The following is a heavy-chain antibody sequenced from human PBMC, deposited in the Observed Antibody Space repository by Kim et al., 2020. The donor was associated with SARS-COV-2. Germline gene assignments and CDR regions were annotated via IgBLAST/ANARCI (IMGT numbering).Heavy chain of an antibody. CDR1: GYTFTSYG. Sequence: ASVKVSCKASGYTFTSYGISWVRQAPGQGLEWMGWISAYNGNTNYAQKLQGRVTMTTDTSTSTAYMELRSLRSDDTAVYYCANLAGYYDSSGYSLYYGMDVWGQGTTVTVSS. CDR2: ISAYNGNT. V-gene: IGHV1-18*01. CDR3: ANLAGYYDSSGYSLYYGMDV. J-gene: IGHJ6*02. D-gene: IGHD3-22*01.